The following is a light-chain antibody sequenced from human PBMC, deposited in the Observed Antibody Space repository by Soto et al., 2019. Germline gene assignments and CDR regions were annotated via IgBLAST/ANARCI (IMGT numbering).Light chain of an antibody. Sequence: QSALTQPASVSGSPGQSITISCTGTSSDVGSYKLVSWYQQHPGKAPKLMIYEGSKPPSGVSNRFSGSKSGNTASLTISGLQDEDEADYYCCSYAGSSTPVVFGGGTKLTVL. J-gene: IGLJ2*01. CDR3: CSYAGSSTPVV. V-gene: IGLV2-23*01. CDR1: SSDVGSYKL. CDR2: EGS.